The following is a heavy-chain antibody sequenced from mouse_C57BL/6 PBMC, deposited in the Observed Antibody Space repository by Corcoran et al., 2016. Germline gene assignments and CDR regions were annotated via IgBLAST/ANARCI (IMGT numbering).Heavy chain of an antibody. CDR2: INTYSGVP. CDR3: ARESSGYEAWYAY. CDR1: GYTFTTYG. D-gene: IGHD3-2*02. Sequence: QIQLVQSGPELKKPGETVKSSCKASGYTFTTYGMSSVKQAPGKGLKWMGWINTYSGVPTYADDFKGRFAFSLETSASTAYLQINNLKNEDTATYFCARESSGYEAWYAYWGQGTLVTVSA. V-gene: IGHV9-3*01. J-gene: IGHJ3*01.